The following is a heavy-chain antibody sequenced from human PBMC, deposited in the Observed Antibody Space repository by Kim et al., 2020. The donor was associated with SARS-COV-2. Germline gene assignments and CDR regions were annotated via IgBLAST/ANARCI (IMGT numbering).Heavy chain of an antibody. V-gene: IGHV3-11*06. CDR3: ASGLKEYCSSTSCYSVQH. J-gene: IGHJ1*01. D-gene: IGHD2-2*02. Sequence: KGRFTISRDNAKNSLYLQMNSLRAEDTAVYYCASGLKEYCSSTSCYSVQHWGQGTLVTVSS.